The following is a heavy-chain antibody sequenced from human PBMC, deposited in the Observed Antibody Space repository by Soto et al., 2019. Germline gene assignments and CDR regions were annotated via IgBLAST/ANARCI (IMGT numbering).Heavy chain of an antibody. CDR1: GGSISSSSYY. CDR3: ARHLGLLINDYIWGPETYNWFDP. CDR2: IYYRGST. Sequence: QLQLQESGPGLVKPSETLSLTCTVSGGSISSSSYYWGWIRQPPGKGLEWIGSIYYRGSTYYNPSRKSRVTISVDTSKNQFSLKLSSVTAADTPVYYCARHLGLLINDYIWGPETYNWFDPWGQGTLVTVSS. J-gene: IGHJ5*02. V-gene: IGHV4-39*01. D-gene: IGHD3-16*01.